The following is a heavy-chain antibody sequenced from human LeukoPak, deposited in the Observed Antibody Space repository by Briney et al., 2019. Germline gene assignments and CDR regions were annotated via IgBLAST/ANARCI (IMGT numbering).Heavy chain of an antibody. CDR1: GGSFTDYY. CDR3: ARAYNGYDYP. Sequence: SETLSLTCAVYGGSFTDYYWSWIRQSPGEGLEWIGEINHDGSTNYNPSLKSQVTIAVDRSKNQFSLKLTSVTAADTAVYYCARAYNGYDYPWGQGTLVTVSS. J-gene: IGHJ5*02. V-gene: IGHV4-34*01. D-gene: IGHD5-12*01. CDR2: INHDGST.